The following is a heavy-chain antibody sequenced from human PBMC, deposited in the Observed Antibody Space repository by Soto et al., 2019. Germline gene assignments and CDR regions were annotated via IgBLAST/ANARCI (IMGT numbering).Heavy chain of an antibody. J-gene: IGHJ6*02. CDR3: VRGPEELVYYNSIDV. D-gene: IGHD3-10*01. V-gene: IGHV3-11*01. Sequence: GGSLRLSCEASGFTFSDYYMSWIRQVPGKGLEWVAYISIGGTPIYYADSVKGRFTISRDNAQNSLYLHMTSLTAEDTALYYCVRGPEELVYYNSIDVCGQGTTVTVSS. CDR1: GFTFSDYY. CDR2: ISIGGTPI.